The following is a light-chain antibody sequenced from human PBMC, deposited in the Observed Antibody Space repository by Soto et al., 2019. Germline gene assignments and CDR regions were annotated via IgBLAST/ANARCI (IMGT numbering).Light chain of an antibody. J-gene: IGKJ2*01. CDR1: QSVSRSY. V-gene: IGKV3-20*01. Sequence: EIVLTQSPGTLSLSPGERATLSCRASQSVSRSYLAWFQQKPGQAPRPLIYGASSRATGIPDRFSGSGSGTDFTLTISRLEPEDCAVYYCLQYGTSPHTVGQGTKLEIK. CDR3: LQYGTSPHT. CDR2: GAS.